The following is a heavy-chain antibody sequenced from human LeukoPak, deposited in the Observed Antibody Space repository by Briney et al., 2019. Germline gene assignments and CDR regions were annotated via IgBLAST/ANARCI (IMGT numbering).Heavy chain of an antibody. CDR1: GFTFSSYA. CDR2: ISGSGGTT. V-gene: IGHV3-23*01. J-gene: IGHJ4*02. D-gene: IGHD3-10*01. CDR3: AAHYGSTSFSTYDY. Sequence: GGSLRLPCAASGFTFSSYAMSCVRQAPAKGLEWVSTISGSGGTTFYADSVKGRFTISRDNSKNTLYLQMDSLRAEDTAVYYCAAHYGSTSFSTYDYWGQGALVTVSS.